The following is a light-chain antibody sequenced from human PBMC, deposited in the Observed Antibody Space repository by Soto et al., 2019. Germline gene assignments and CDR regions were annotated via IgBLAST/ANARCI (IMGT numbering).Light chain of an antibody. V-gene: IGKV3-15*01. CDR3: QQRNNWPIT. CDR1: ESVSTN. CDR2: GAS. J-gene: IGKJ5*01. Sequence: EIDMTRSPATRSLAPMERVTLSFMASESVSTNLAWYQQKAGQAPRLLIYGASTRATGIPARFSGSGSGTDFTLTISGLEPADLGVYYCQQRNNWPITFGQGTRLEIK.